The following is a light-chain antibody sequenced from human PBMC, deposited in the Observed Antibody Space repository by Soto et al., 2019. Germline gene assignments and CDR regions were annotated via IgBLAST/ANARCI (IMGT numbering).Light chain of an antibody. J-gene: IGKJ3*01. CDR2: GAS. CDR1: QSVSSSY. V-gene: IGKV3-20*01. Sequence: PGERATLSCRASQSVSSSYLAWYQQKPGQAPRLLIYGASSRATGIPDRLSVSGSGTDFTLTISRLEPEDFAVYYCQHYGTSALFGPGTKVDIK. CDR3: QHYGTSAL.